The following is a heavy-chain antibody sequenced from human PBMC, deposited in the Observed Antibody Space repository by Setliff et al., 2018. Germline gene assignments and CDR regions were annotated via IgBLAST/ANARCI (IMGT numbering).Heavy chain of an antibody. Sequence: PGGSLRLSCAASEFTFSNYWRSWVRQAPGKGLEWVSTIYAGDKSPHYADSVGGRLTVSRDNSKNTLYLQMNSLRAEDTAIYYCAKYLKPDPGRNDAFDVWGQGTVVTVSS. J-gene: IGHJ3*01. CDR1: EFTFSNYW. D-gene: IGHD1-26*01. CDR3: AKYLKPDPGRNDAFDV. V-gene: IGHV3-23*03. CDR2: IYAGDKSP.